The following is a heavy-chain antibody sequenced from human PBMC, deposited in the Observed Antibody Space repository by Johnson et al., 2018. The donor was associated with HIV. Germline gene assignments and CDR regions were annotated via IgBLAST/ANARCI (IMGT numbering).Heavy chain of an antibody. CDR3: ASPGATGRGDGAFDI. D-gene: IGHD5-24*01. CDR2: IYSGSNT. J-gene: IGHJ3*02. CDR1: GFTVSSNY. V-gene: IGHV3-66*01. Sequence: VQLVESGGGLVQPGGSLRLSCAASGFTVSSNYMSWVRQAPGKGLEWVSVIYSGSNTYYADSVKGRYTIHRDNSKTTLYLQMNSLRAEDTAVYYCASPGATGRGDGAFDIWGQGTMVTVSS.